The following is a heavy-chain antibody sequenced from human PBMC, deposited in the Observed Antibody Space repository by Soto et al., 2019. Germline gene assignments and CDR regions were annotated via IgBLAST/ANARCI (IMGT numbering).Heavy chain of an antibody. Sequence: GAAVKVSCKPSGYTFNTYYLHCLRQAPGQALEWMGVIHPSGGGTTYAQKFLGRVIVTRDTSTTTVFMELSSLRSDDTAVYYCARGGHIAVVTASFDYWGQGTQVTVSS. V-gene: IGHV1-46*02. CDR3: ARGGHIAVVTASFDY. D-gene: IGHD2-21*02. CDR1: GYTFNTYY. CDR2: IHPSGGGT. J-gene: IGHJ4*02.